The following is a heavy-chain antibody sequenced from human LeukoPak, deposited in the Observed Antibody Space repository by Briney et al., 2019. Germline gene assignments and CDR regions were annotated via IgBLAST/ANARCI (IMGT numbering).Heavy chain of an antibody. CDR2: IYYSGGT. V-gene: IGHV4-61*01. J-gene: IGHJ6*02. Sequence: SETLSLTCTVSGGSFSSGSYYWSWIRQPPGKGLEWIGYIYYSGGTNYNPSLKSRVTISVDTSKNQFSLKLSSVTAADTAVYYCARVPAYFQKGYYYYYYGMDVWGQGTTVTVSS. CDR3: ARVPAYFQKGYYYYYYGMDV. CDR1: GGSFSSGSYY. D-gene: IGHD3-16*01.